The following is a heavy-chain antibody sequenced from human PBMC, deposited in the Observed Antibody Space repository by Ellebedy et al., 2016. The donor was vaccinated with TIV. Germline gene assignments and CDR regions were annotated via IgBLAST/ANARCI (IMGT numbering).Heavy chain of an antibody. Sequence: GGSLRLSCQGSGDSFTNDWIAWVRQISGGGLEWMGVIYLGDSDTKYSPSFQGQVTISADKSISTAYLQWSSLKASDTAMYYCARRGCSSGNCHAGDPWGQGTLVTVSS. V-gene: IGHV5-51*01. CDR2: IYLGDSDT. CDR1: GDSFTNDW. CDR3: ARRGCSSGNCHAGDP. D-gene: IGHD2-15*01. J-gene: IGHJ5*02.